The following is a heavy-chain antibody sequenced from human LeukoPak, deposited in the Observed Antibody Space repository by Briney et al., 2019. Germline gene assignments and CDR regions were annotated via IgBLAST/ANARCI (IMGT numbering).Heavy chain of an antibody. V-gene: IGHV4-59*01. CDR2: IYYSGST. CDR1: GGSISSYY. D-gene: IGHD1-7*01. CDR3: AREWNWNLGPGWFDP. Sequence: SETLSLTCTVSGGSISSYYWSWIRQPPGKGLEWIGYIYYSGSTNYNPSLKSRVTISVDTSKNQFSLKLSSVTAADTAVYYCAREWNWNLGPGWFDPWGQGTLVTVSS. J-gene: IGHJ5*02.